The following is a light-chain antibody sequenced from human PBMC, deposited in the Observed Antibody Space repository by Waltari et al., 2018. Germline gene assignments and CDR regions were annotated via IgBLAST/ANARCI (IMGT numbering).Light chain of an antibody. CDR2: KVS. V-gene: IGKV2-30*02. Sequence: DVVMTQSPLSLPVTLGQPASISCRSSQSLVHSDGNTYWNWFQQRPGQSPRRLIYKVSNRDSGVPDRVSGSGSGTDFTLKISRVEAEDVGVYYCMQGTHYTFGQGTKLEIK. CDR1: QSLVHSDGNTY. J-gene: IGKJ2*01. CDR3: MQGTHYT.